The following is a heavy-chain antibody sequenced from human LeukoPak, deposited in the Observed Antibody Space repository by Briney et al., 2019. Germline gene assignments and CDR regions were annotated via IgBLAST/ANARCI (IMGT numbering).Heavy chain of an antibody. CDR3: AREPTIVATLHGGPSDY. V-gene: IGHV3-11*04. CDR2: ISSSGSTI. J-gene: IGHJ4*02. CDR1: GFTFSDYY. D-gene: IGHD5-12*01. Sequence: NPGGSLRLSGAASGFTFSDYYMSWIRQAPGKGLEWVSYISSSGSTIYYADSVKGRFTISRDNAKNSLYLQMNSLRAEDTAVYYCAREPTIVATLHGGPSDYWGQGTLVTVSS.